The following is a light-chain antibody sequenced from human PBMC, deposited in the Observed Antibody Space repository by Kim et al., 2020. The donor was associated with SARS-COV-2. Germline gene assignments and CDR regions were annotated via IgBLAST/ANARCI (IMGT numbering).Light chain of an antibody. CDR2: RNN. V-gene: IGLV1-47*01. CDR3: AAWDDSLSGWV. CDR1: SSNIGSNY. Sequence: QLVLTQPPSASGTPGQRVTISCSGSSSNIGSNYVYWYQQLPGTAPNLLIYRNNQRPSGVPDRFSGSKSGPSASLAISGLRSEDEANYYCAAWDDSLSGWVFGGGTKLTVL. J-gene: IGLJ3*02.